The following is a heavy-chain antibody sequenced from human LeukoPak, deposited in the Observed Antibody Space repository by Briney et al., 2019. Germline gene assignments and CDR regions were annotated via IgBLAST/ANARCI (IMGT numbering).Heavy chain of an antibody. Sequence: SETLSLTCTVSGGSISSSSYYWGWIRQPPGKGLEWIGSIYYSGSTYYNPSPKSRVTISVDTSKNQFSLKLISVTAADTAVYHCARGRFTVVRGGKSGFDYWGQGTLVTVSS. J-gene: IGHJ4*02. CDR3: ARGRFTVVRGGKSGFDY. V-gene: IGHV4-39*07. D-gene: IGHD3-10*01. CDR2: IYYSGST. CDR1: GGSISSSSYY.